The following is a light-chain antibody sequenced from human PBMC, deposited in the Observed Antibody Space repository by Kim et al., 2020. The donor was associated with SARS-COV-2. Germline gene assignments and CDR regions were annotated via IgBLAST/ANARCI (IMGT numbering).Light chain of an antibody. J-gene: IGLJ2*01. Sequence: QRVITSCSGSTANIGDNTVNWFQQRPGTAPKLIIYANNQRPSGVPDRFSGAKSGTSASLAISGLQSEDEADFYCAAWDDSLNGRVFGGGTKLTVL. CDR2: ANN. CDR3: AAWDDSLNGRV. V-gene: IGLV1-44*01. CDR1: TANIGDNT.